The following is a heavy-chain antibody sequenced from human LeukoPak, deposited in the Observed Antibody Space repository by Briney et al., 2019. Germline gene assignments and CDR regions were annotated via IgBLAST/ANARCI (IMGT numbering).Heavy chain of an antibody. CDR1: GATFSSYA. CDR3: ARRVLRRGDRGYGGLDY. Sequence: GSSVNVSCKASGATFSSYAISWVRQAPGQGLEWMGGIIPIFGTTNYAQKFQGRVTITADESTSTAYMELSSLRSEDTAVYYCARRVLRRGDRGYGGLDYWGQGTLVTVSS. V-gene: IGHV1-69*01. J-gene: IGHJ4*02. D-gene: IGHD5-12*01. CDR2: IIPIFGTT.